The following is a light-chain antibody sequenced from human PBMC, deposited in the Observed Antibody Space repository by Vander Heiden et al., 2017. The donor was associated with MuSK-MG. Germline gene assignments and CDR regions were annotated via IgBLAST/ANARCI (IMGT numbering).Light chain of an antibody. CDR2: DAS. Sequence: DIQMTQSPSTLSASVGDRVTITCRASQSIVSWLAWYQQKPGKAPKLLIYDASTWQSGVPARFSGSGSGTEFTLTISSLQADDFATYYCQQDNSYPWTFGQGTKVEIK. J-gene: IGKJ1*01. CDR3: QQDNSYPWT. CDR1: QSIVSW. V-gene: IGKV1-5*01.